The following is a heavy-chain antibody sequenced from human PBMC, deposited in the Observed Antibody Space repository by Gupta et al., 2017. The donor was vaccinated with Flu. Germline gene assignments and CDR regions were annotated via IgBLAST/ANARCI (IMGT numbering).Heavy chain of an antibody. CDR3: ARVLREDATFAFDI. V-gene: IGHV3-11*01. Sequence: DFYMSWIRQAPGKGLEWVSYVSRSGTTMFYADSLKGRLSISRDNAKNSLYLQMNSLRAEDTAVYYCARVLREDATFAFDIWGQGTMVTVSS. J-gene: IGHJ3*02. CDR1: DFY. CDR2: VSRSGTTM. D-gene: IGHD2-2*01.